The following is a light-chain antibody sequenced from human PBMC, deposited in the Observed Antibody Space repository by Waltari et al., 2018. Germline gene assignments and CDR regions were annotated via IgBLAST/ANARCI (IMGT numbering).Light chain of an antibody. J-gene: IGLJ2*01. Sequence: QSVLTQPPSVSGTPGQRVSISCSGSSSNIGSKSENWYQQVPGTAPKLLIYSNNPRPSGVPDRFSGSKSGTSASLAISGLQSEDEADYYCATWDDSLNGLFGGGTKLTVL. CDR3: ATWDDSLNGL. CDR2: SNN. CDR1: SSNIGSKS. V-gene: IGLV1-44*01.